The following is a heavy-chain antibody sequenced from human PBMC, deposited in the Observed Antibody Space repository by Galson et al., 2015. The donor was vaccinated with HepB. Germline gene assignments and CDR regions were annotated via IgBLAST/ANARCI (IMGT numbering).Heavy chain of an antibody. D-gene: IGHD5-18*01. V-gene: IGHV3-30*02. Sequence: SLRLSCAASGFTFSSYGMHWVRQAPGKGLEWVTFIRYDGSNKYYADSVKGRFTISRDNSKNTLYVQMNSLRAEDTAVYYCAKGVDSAMDYYFYYGMDVWGQGTTVTVSS. CDR2: IRYDGSNK. J-gene: IGHJ6*02. CDR1: GFTFSSYG. CDR3: AKGVDSAMDYYFYYGMDV.